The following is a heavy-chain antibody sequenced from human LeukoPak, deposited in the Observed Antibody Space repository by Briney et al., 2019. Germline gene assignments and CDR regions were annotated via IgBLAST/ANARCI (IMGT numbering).Heavy chain of an antibody. D-gene: IGHD3-10*01. V-gene: IGHV1-3*01. J-gene: IGHJ4*02. Sequence: ASVKVSCKASGYTFTSYAMHWVRQAPGQKLEWMGWINAGNGNTKYSQKFQGRVTITRDTSASTAYMELSSLRSEDTAVYYCARDGLYGSGSSPLDYWGQGTLVTVSS. CDR1: GYTFTSYA. CDR2: INAGNGNT. CDR3: ARDGLYGSGSSPLDY.